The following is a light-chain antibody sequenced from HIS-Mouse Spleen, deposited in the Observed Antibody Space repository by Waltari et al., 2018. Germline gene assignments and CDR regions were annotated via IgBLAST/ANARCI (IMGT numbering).Light chain of an antibody. CDR1: ALPKKY. V-gene: IGLV3-10*01. Sequence: SYELTHPPSVSVSPGQTARITCSGDALPKKYAYWYQQNSGQAPVLVIYEDSKRPPGIPGRFSGYSSGTMATLAISGAQVEDEADYYCYSTDSSGNHRVFGGGTKLTVL. J-gene: IGLJ2*01. CDR2: EDS. CDR3: YSTDSSGNHRV.